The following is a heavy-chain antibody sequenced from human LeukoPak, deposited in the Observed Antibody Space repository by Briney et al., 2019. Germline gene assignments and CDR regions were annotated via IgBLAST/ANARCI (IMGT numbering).Heavy chain of an antibody. CDR3: ARHRPSGPYDFRSGWDDY. J-gene: IGHJ4*02. CDR1: GGSFSGYY. Sequence: SETLSLTCAVYGGSFSGYYWSWIRQPPGKGLEWIGEINHSGSTNYNPSLKSRVTISVDTSKNQFSLKLSSVTAADTAVYYCARHRPSGPYDFRSGWDDYWGQGTLVTVSS. CDR2: INHSGST. V-gene: IGHV4-34*01. D-gene: IGHD3-3*01.